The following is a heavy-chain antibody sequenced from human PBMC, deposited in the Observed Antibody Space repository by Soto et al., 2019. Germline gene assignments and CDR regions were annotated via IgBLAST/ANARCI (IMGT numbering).Heavy chain of an antibody. J-gene: IGHJ6*02. CDR3: VCIFSGGYSYGLYYYGMDV. CDR1: GGSIGSYY. Sequence: SETLSLTCTVSGGSIGSYYWSWIRQPPGKGLEWIGYIYYSGSMNYNPSLKSRVIISDDTSKNQFFLKLSSVTAADTAMYYCVCIFSGGYSYGLYYYGMDVWGQGTTVTVSS. D-gene: IGHD5-18*01. V-gene: IGHV4-59*01. CDR2: IYYSGSM.